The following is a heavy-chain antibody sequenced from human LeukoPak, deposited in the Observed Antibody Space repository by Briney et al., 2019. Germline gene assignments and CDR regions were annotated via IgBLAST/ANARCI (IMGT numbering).Heavy chain of an antibody. CDR1: GFTGSNDY. Sequence: GGSLRLSCSACGFTGSNDYMTWVRQAPGKGLEWVSVIYSGGSTYYAASVKGRFTISRDNSKNTVYLQLNNLRVEDTAVYYCARYHTALNYWGQGTLVTASS. J-gene: IGHJ4*02. CDR2: IYSGGST. CDR3: ARYHTALNY. V-gene: IGHV3-53*01. D-gene: IGHD5-18*01.